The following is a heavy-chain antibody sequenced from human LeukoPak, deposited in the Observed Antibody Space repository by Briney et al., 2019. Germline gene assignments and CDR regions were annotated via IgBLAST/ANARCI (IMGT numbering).Heavy chain of an antibody. CDR1: GGTFSSYA. CDR2: IIPIFGTA. D-gene: IGHD3-22*01. V-gene: IGHV1-69*01. CDR3: ASLDSSGYFSEFDY. J-gene: IGHJ4*02. Sequence: SVKVSCKASGGTFSSYAISWVRQAPGQGLEWMGGIIPIFGTANYAQKFQGRVTITADESTSTAYMELSSLRSEDTAVYCCASLDSSGYFSEFDYWGQGTLVTVSS.